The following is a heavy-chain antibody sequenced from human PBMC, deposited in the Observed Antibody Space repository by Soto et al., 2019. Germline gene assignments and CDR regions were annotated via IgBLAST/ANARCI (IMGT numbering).Heavy chain of an antibody. CDR1: GESISSSSYY. CDR3: ARQRTTVVTQAYFDH. Sequence: SETLSLTCIVSGESISSSSYYWGWIRQPPGKGLEWIGSIYYSGRTYYNPSFKSRVTISIDTSKNQFSLKHSSVTATDTAVYYCARQRTTVVTQAYFDHWGQGALVTVS. J-gene: IGHJ4*02. V-gene: IGHV4-39*01. D-gene: IGHD2-21*02. CDR2: IYYSGRT.